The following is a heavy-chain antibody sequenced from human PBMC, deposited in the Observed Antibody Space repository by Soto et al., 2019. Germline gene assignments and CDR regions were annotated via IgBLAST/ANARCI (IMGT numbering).Heavy chain of an antibody. D-gene: IGHD5-18*01. CDR1: GFTFSSYA. J-gene: IGHJ4*02. CDR3: AKDAPGYSYAQMTFDY. CDR2: ISGSGGST. Sequence: EVQLLESGGGLVQPGGSLRLSCEASGFTFSSYAMSWVRQAPGKGLEWVSAISGSGGSTYYADSVKGRFTISRDNSKNTLYLQMNSLRAEDTAVYYCAKDAPGYSYAQMTFDYWGQGTLVTVSS. V-gene: IGHV3-23*01.